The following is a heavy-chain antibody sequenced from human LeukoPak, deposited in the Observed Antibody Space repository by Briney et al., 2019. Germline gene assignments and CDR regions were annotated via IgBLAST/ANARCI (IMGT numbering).Heavy chain of an antibody. J-gene: IGHJ3*02. CDR2: LSGSGDRT. V-gene: IGHV3-23*01. CDR3: AKELESSGSYFPDAFDI. D-gene: IGHD3-10*01. CDR1: GFTFSSYA. Sequence: GGSLRLSCAASGFTFSSYAVSWVRQAPGKGLQWVSALSGSGDRTYYADSVKGRFTISRDNSKNTLFMQMNSLRAEDTAVYYCAKELESSGSYFPDAFDIWGQGTMVTVSS.